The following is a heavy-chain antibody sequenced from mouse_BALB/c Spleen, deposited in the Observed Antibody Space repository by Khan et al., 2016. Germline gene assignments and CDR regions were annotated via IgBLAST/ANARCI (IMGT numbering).Heavy chain of an antibody. CDR1: GYSITSGYY. D-gene: IGHD1-1*01. J-gene: IGHJ3*01. CDR3: ASSFLAWFAY. CDR2: ISYDGSN. Sequence: EVQLQESGPGLVKPSQSLSLTCSVTGYSITSGYYWNWIRQFPGNKLEWMGYISYDGSNNYNPSLKNRISITRDTSKNQFFLKLNSVTTDDTATXSSASSFLAWFAYWGQGTLVTVSA. V-gene: IGHV3-6*02.